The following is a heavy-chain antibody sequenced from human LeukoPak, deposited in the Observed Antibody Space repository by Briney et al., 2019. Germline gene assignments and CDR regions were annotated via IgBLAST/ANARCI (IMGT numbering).Heavy chain of an antibody. J-gene: IGHJ4*02. D-gene: IGHD4-17*01. CDR2: ISSNGGNT. V-gene: IGHV3-64D*09. CDR3: VKATVTSSYFDYFDY. CDR1: GFTFSSHW. Sequence: GGSLRLSCAASGFTFSSHWMSWVRQAPGKGLEYVSAISSNGGNTNYADSVKGRFTISRDNSKNTLYLQMTGLRAEDTAVYYCVKATVTSSYFDYFDYWGQGTLVTVSS.